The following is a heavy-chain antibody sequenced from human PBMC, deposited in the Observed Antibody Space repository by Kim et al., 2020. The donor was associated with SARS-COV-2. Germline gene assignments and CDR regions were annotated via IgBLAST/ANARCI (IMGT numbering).Heavy chain of an antibody. D-gene: IGHD3-22*01. CDR3: ARDPYYYDSSGYYGYYYYGMDV. CDR1: GGSISSYY. J-gene: IGHJ6*02. V-gene: IGHV4-4*07. Sequence: SETLSLTCTVSGGSISSYYWSWIRQPAGKGLEWIGRIYTSGSTNYNPSLKSRVTMSVDTSKNQFSLKLSSVTAADTAVYYCARDPYYYDSSGYYGYYYYGMDVWGQGTTVTVSS. CDR2: IYTSGST.